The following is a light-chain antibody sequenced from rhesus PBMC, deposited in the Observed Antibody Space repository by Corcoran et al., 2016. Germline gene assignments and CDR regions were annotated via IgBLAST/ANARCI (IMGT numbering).Light chain of an antibody. J-gene: IGKJ2*01. CDR2: KAS. Sequence: DIQMTQSPSSLSASVGDRVTINCRARQGIRNNLAWYKQKPGKVPKLLIYKASTLECGIPSRFSGSGSGTDFTLTISSRQPEYFATYFCQHGYGILYSFGQGTKVEIK. CDR1: QGIRNN. V-gene: IGKV1-25*01. CDR3: QHGYGILYS.